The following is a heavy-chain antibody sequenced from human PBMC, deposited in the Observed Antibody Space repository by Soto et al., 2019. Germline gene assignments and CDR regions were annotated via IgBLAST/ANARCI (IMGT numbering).Heavy chain of an antibody. CDR2: ISNDGSNK. CDR1: NFTFSNYG. V-gene: IGHV3-30*18. J-gene: IGHJ4*02. CDR3: AKDGADTGTYYFDY. D-gene: IGHD1-26*01. Sequence: QVQLVESAGGVVQPGRSLRLSCAASNFTFSNYGMHWVRQAPGKGLEWVALISNDGSNKYYTDSVKGRFTISRDNSRNTLSLQMNSLRADDTAVYYCAKDGADTGTYYFDYWGQGTLITVSS.